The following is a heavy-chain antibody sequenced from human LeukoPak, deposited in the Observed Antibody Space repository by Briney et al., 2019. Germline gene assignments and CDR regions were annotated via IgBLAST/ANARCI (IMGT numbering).Heavy chain of an antibody. CDR1: GGSLNDYY. Sequence: SETLSLTCTVSGGSLNDYYWSWIRQPPGKGLEWIGYIYYNGSTNYNPSLKSRVTISVDTSKNQFSLKLSSVTAADTAVYYCARAGYTSGWYGGNYYFDYWGQGTLVSVSS. CDR2: IYYNGST. CDR3: ARAGYTSGWYGGNYYFDY. J-gene: IGHJ4*02. V-gene: IGHV4-59*01. D-gene: IGHD6-19*01.